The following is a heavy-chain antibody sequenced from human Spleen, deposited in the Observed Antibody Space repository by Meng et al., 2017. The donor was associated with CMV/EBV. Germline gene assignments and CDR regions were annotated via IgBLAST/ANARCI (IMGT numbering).Heavy chain of an antibody. CDR2: INPDGGST. Sequence: CKTSGYTFTNYYLHWVRQAPGQGFEWMGMINPDGGSTSYAQKFQDRITMTKDTSTSTVYMEMSSLRSEDTAMYYCARDQGITNYFDYWGQGALVTVSS. CDR3: ARDQGITNYFDY. V-gene: IGHV1-46*01. J-gene: IGHJ4*02. D-gene: IGHD1-14*01. CDR1: GYTFTNYY.